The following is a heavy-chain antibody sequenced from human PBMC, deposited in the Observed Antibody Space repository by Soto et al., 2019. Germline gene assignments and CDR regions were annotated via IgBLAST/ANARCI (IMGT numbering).Heavy chain of an antibody. CDR1: GYTFTSYG. CDR3: ARVLIVVVVAAPFDP. J-gene: IGHJ5*02. Sequence: QVQLVQSGAEVKKPGASVKVPCKASGYTFTSYGISWVRQAPGQGLEWMGWISAYNGNTNYAQKLQGRVTMTTDTYTSTAYMELRSLRSDDTAVYYCARVLIVVVVAAPFDPWGQGTLVTVSS. CDR2: ISAYNGNT. D-gene: IGHD2-15*01. V-gene: IGHV1-18*01.